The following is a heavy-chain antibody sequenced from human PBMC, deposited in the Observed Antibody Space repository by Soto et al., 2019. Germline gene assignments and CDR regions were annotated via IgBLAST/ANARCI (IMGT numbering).Heavy chain of an antibody. CDR3: ARSGANIAAAVTYNWFDP. CDR1: GGTFSSYA. D-gene: IGHD6-13*01. Sequence: SVKVSCKASGGTFSSYAISWVRQAPGQGLEWMGGIIPIFGTANYAQKFQGRVTITADESTSTAYMELSSLRSEDTAVYYCARSGANIAAAVTYNWFDPWGQGTLVTVSS. J-gene: IGHJ5*02. V-gene: IGHV1-69*13. CDR2: IIPIFGTA.